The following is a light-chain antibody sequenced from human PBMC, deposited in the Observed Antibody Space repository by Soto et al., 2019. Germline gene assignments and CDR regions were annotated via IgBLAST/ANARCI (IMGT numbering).Light chain of an antibody. CDR3: QQYNSYPWT. V-gene: IGKV1-5*01. CDR2: DVS. J-gene: IGKJ1*01. Sequence: DIEMTQSPATLCASLGDRVTITCRASQSISSWLASYQQKPGKTPKLLIYDVSSLESGVQSRLSGIGSGPEFIIDINRVVHDDFGTYYGQQYNSYPWTCGQVTMAYIK. CDR1: QSISSW.